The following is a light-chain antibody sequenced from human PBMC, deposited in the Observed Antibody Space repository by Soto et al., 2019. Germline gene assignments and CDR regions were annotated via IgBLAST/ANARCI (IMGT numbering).Light chain of an antibody. J-gene: IGLJ2*01. CDR1: SGHSNYA. CDR2: LNSDGSH. CDR3: QTWVTGIHI. V-gene: IGLV4-69*01. Sequence: QPVLTQSPSASASPGASVKLTCTLSSGHSNYAIAWHQQQPEKGPRFLMKLNSDGSHSKGDGIPDRFSGSSSGAERYLTISTLQSEDEADYYCQTWVTGIHIFGGGTKLTVL.